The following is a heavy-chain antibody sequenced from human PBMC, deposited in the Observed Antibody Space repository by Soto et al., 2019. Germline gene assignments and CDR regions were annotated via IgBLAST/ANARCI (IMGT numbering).Heavy chain of an antibody. V-gene: IGHV3-9*01. CDR2: ISWNSGSI. Sequence: GGSLRLSCAASGFTFDDYAMHWVRQAPGKGLEWVSGISWNSGSIGYADSVKGRFTISRDNAKNSLYLQMNSLRAEDTALYYCAKDIGATVTTSKGFDYWGQGTLVTVSS. CDR1: GFTFDDYA. D-gene: IGHD4-17*01. J-gene: IGHJ4*02. CDR3: AKDIGATVTTSKGFDY.